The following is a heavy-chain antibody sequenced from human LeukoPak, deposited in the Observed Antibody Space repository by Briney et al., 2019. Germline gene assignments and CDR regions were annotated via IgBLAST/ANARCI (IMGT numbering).Heavy chain of an antibody. CDR2: INHSGST. J-gene: IGHJ5*02. Sequence: SETLSLTRAVYGGPFSVYYWSWIRQPPGKGLEGVGEINHSGSTNYNPALKSRVTISVCTSKNQCTLKRSSVTAADTAVYYCARGYYGSGNPWWFAPWGEGTLVTVSS. D-gene: IGHD3-10*01. CDR1: GGPFSVYY. CDR3: ARGYYGSGNPWWFAP. V-gene: IGHV4-34*01.